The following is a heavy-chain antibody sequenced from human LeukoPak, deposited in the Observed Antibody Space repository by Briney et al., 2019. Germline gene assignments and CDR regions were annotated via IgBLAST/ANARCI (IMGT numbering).Heavy chain of an antibody. CDR1: GGSFSGHY. D-gene: IGHD1-1*01. CDR3: ARLTSNWYFDY. Sequence: SETLSLTCAVYGGSFSGHYWSWIRQPPGKGLEWIGEINDSGSTEGNPSLKSRVTISVDTSKNQFSLNLSSVTAADTAVYYCARLTSNWYFDYWGQGTLVTVSS. CDR2: INDSGST. J-gene: IGHJ4*02. V-gene: IGHV4-34*01.